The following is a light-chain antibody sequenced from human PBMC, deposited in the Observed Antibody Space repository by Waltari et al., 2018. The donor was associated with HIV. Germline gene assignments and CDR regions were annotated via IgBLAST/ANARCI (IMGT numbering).Light chain of an antibody. CDR3: QHYNSLPPT. CDR1: QDIHIL. Sequence: DIQMTQSPSSLSASVGDRVTITCQASQDIHILLSWYQQKPGKAPKLLIYDASTLHAGVPSRFSGSGSGTDFTFTISSLQPEDIATYYCQHYNSLPPTFGPGTKVDLK. CDR2: DAS. V-gene: IGKV1-33*01. J-gene: IGKJ3*01.